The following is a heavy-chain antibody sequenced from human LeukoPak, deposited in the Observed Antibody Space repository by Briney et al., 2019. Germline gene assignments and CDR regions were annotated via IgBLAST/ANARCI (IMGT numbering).Heavy chain of an antibody. CDR2: ISAYNGNT. CDR1: GYTFTSYG. Sequence: GASVKVSCKASGYTFTSYGISWVRQAPGQGLEWMGWISAYNGNTNYAQKLQGRVTMTTDTSTSTAYMELRSLRFEDTAVYYCARGIVVKPSANWFDPWGQGTPVTVSS. CDR3: ARGIVVKPSANWFDP. D-gene: IGHD2-2*01. V-gene: IGHV1-18*01. J-gene: IGHJ5*02.